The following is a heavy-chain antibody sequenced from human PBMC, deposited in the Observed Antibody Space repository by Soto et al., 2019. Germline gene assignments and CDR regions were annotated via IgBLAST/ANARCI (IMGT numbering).Heavy chain of an antibody. J-gene: IGHJ5*02. D-gene: IGHD6-13*01. Sequence: SETLSLTCTVSCGSIISGGYSWSWLRQPPGKALEWIGYIYYIGSTYHNPSLKSRVALSVDRSKNQFSLKLTSVTAADTAVYYCARDLGYSSSWNNWFDPWGQGIPVTVSS. V-gene: IGHV4-30-2*01. CDR3: ARDLGYSSSWNNWFDP. CDR1: CGSIISGGYS. CDR2: IYYIGST.